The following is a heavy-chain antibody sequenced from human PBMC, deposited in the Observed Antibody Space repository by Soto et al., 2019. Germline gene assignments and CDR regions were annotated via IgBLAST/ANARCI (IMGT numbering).Heavy chain of an antibody. V-gene: IGHV3-30-3*01. D-gene: IGHD6-13*01. CDR3: ARGSSSHPVGVY. J-gene: IGHJ4*02. CDR2: ISYDGSNK. Sequence: QVQLVESGGGVVQPGRSLRLSCAASGFTFSSYAMHWVRQAPGKGLEWVAVISYDGSNKYYADSVKGRFTISRDNSKNTLYLQMNSLRAEDTAVYYCARGSSSHPVGVYWGQGTLVTVSS. CDR1: GFTFSSYA.